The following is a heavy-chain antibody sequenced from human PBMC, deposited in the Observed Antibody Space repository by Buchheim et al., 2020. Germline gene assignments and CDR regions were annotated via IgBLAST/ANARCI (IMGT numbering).Heavy chain of an antibody. CDR1: GYSFTNYW. CDR2: IDPNDSST. CDR3: ARQKRADY. J-gene: IGHJ4*02. Sequence: EVQLVQSGAEVKKPGESLRISCQGSGYSFTNYWISWVRQKPGKGLEWVGRIDPNDSSTNYSPSFEGHVIISADRSISTVYLQWISLKASDSAIYYCARQKRADYWGQGT. V-gene: IGHV5-10-1*03.